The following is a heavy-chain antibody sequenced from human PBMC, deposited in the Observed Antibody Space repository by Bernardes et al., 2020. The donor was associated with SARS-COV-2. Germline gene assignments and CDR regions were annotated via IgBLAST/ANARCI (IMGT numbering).Heavy chain of an antibody. CDR2: ISSSSSYI. Sequence: GWSLRLSCAASGFTFSSYSMNWVRQAPGKGLEWVSSISSSSSYIYYADSVKGRFTISRDNAKNSLYLQMNSLRAEDTAVYYCAREPRSNKLLWFGETPASTYYDGMDVWGQGTTVTVSS. CDR3: AREPRSNKLLWFGETPASTYYDGMDV. V-gene: IGHV3-21*01. D-gene: IGHD3-10*01. J-gene: IGHJ6*02. CDR1: GFTFSSYS.